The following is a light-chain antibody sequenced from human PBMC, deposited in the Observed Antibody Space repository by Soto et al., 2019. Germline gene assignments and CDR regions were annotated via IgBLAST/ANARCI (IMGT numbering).Light chain of an antibody. V-gene: IGKV1-5*01. CDR2: DAS. J-gene: IGKJ1*01. CDR1: QSISSW. Sequence: DIQMTQSPSTLSASVGDRVTITCRASQSISSWLAWYQQKPGKAPKLLIYDASSLESGVPSRFSGSGSGTEFTLTISSLQPDDFAPIYCQHQGTFGQGTKVDIK. CDR3: QHQGT.